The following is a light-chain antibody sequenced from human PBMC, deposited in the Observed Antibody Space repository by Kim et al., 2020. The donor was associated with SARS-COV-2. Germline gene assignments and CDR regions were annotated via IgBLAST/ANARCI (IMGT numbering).Light chain of an antibody. CDR2: GAS. Sequence: EVVMTQSPATLSVSQGERATLSCRASHSLSSSLAWYQQKPGQAPRLLIYGASTRATGIPARFSGSESGTEFTLTISSLQSEDFAVYDCQQYNNWPLTFGGGTKVDIK. V-gene: IGKV3-15*01. CDR1: HSLSSS. J-gene: IGKJ4*01. CDR3: QQYNNWPLT.